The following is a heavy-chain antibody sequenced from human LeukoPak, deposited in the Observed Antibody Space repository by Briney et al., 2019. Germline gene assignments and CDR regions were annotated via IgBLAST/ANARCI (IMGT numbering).Heavy chain of an antibody. J-gene: IGHJ5*02. CDR1: GFTFSRYG. CDR2: IIASGGST. Sequence: GGSLRLSCAASGFTFSRYGMSWVRQSPGKGLEWVSAIIASGGSTYHADSVKGRFTISRDNSKNTLYLQLNSLRAEDTAVYYCAREIAARFDPWGQGTLVTVSS. D-gene: IGHD6-13*01. CDR3: AREIAARFDP. V-gene: IGHV3-23*01.